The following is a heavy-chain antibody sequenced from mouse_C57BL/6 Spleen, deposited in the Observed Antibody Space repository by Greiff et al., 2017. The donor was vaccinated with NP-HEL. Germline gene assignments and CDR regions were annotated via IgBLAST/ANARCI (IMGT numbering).Heavy chain of an antibody. CDR1: GFTFSDYG. J-gene: IGHJ4*01. CDR3: ASPPTLSYAMDD. Sequence: EVKLVESGGGLVKPGGSLKLSCAASGFTFSDYGMHWVRQAPEKGLEWVAYISRGSSTIYYADTVKGRFTISRDKAKNTLFLQMTSLRSEDTAMYYCASPPTLSYAMDDWGQGTSVTVSS. V-gene: IGHV5-17*01. CDR2: ISRGSSTI.